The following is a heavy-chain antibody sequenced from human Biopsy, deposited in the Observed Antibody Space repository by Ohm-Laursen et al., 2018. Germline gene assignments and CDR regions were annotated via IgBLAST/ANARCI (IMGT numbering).Heavy chain of an antibody. CDR2: IYYSVMT. V-gene: IGHV4-59*02. CDR3: ARDSGILNYGNFKYYHYYGMDV. D-gene: IGHD4-11*01. J-gene: IGHJ6*02. CDR1: GDSVTKYC. Sequence: TLSLTWTVSGDSVTKYCWSWIRQPPGKGLEWIGHIYYSVMTNYNPSLQSRVSISVDTSRNQVSLTLSSVTAADTAVYCCARDSGILNYGNFKYYHYYGMDVWGQGTKVTVSS.